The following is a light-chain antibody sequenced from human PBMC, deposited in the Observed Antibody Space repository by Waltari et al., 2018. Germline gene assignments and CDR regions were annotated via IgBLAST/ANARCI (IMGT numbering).Light chain of an antibody. CDR2: GAS. V-gene: IGKV3-20*01. CDR3: QQYAGSPIT. Sequence: EIVLTQSPGTLSLSPGERATIYCRATQSVSHSNLAWYQQKGGQAPRLLIYGASSRATGIPDRFSGSGSGTDFTLSISRLEPEDYGVYYCQQYAGSPITFGGGTKVEI. J-gene: IGKJ4*01. CDR1: QSVSHSN.